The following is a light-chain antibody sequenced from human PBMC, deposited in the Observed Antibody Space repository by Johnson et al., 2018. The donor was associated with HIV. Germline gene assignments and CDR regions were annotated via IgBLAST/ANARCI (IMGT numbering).Light chain of an antibody. CDR1: SSNIGNNY. CDR2: DNN. Sequence: QSVLTQPPSVSAAPGQKVTISCSGSSSNIGNNYVSWYQQLPGTAPKLLIYDNNKRPSGIPDRFSGSKSGTSATLGITGLQTGDEADYYCGTWDSSLSAGIVVFGTGTKCTVL. V-gene: IGLV1-51*01. CDR3: GTWDSSLSAGIVV. J-gene: IGLJ1*01.